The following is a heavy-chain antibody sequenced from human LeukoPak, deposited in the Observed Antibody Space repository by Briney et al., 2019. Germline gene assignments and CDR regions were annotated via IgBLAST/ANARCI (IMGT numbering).Heavy chain of an antibody. V-gene: IGHV5-10-1*01. CDR1: GSTFTSYW. J-gene: IGHJ4*02. CDR2: IDPTDSYI. CDR3: ARHRRGPWLPDAH. Sequence: GESLQISCQGSGSTFTSYWISWVRQLPGKGLEWMGRIDPTDSYINYSPSFQGHVTVSVDKSISTAYLQWNSLKASDTAIYYCARHRRGPWLPDAHWGQGTLVTVSS. D-gene: IGHD6-19*01.